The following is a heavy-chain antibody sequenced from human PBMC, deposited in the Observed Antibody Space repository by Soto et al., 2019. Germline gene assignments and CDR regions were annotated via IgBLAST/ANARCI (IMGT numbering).Heavy chain of an antibody. CDR3: AGMTLVREYLY. D-gene: IGHD6-13*01. CDR2: IYYSGST. Sequence: PSETLSLTRTVSGGSISGGVHSWSWIRQPPGKGLEWIGSIYYSGSTYYNPSLKSRVSISVDTSKNQFSLKLSSVTAADTAVYYCAGMTLVREYLYWGQGTLVTVSS. V-gene: IGHV4-39*01. CDR1: GGSISGGVHS. J-gene: IGHJ4*02.